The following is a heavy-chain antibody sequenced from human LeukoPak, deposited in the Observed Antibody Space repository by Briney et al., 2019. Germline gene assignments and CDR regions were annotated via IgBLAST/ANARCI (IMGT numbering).Heavy chain of an antibody. CDR3: AKGGAIGSYYLDV. V-gene: IGHV3-30*02. D-gene: IGHD2-2*01. CDR2: IRSDGNNK. CDR1: GFTFTSNA. Sequence: GGSLRLSCAASGFTFTSNAMHWVRQAPGKGLEWVAFIRSDGNNKCYPDSVKGRFTISRDTSKNTLSLQMNSLRPEDTAVYYCAKGGAIGSYYLDVWGKGTTVTISS. J-gene: IGHJ6*03.